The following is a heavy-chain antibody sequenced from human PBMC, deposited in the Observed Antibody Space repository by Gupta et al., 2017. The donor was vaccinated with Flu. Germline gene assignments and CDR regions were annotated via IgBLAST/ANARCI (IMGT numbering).Heavy chain of an antibody. CDR3: ARVLVGVGDLGYFDL. CDR1: GYSFTNQW. V-gene: IGHV5-51*01. J-gene: IGHJ2*01. D-gene: IGHD3-10*01. CDR2: IYPADSET. Sequence: EVQLVQSGAEVKKPGESLKISCQGSGYSFTNQWIAWVRQMPGKGLEWMGSIYPADSETIYSPSCQGQVTFSADKSITTAHLQWRSLKASDTAMYFCARVLVGVGDLGYFDLWGRGTLVTVSS.